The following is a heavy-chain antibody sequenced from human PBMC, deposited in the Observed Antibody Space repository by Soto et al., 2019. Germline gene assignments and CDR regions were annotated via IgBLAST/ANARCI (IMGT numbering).Heavy chain of an antibody. CDR3: ARGTDYSSSSAFDI. V-gene: IGHV3-7*03. J-gene: IGHJ3*02. Sequence: GGSLRLSCAASGFTFSSYWMSWVRQAPGKGLEWVANIKQDGSEKYYVDSVKGRFTISRDNAKNSLYLQMNSLRAEDTAVYYCARGTDYSSSSAFDIWGQGAMVTVSS. D-gene: IGHD6-6*01. CDR1: GFTFSSYW. CDR2: IKQDGSEK.